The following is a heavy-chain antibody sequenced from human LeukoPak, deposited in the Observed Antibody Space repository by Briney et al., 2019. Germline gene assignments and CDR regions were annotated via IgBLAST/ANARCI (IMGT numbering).Heavy chain of an antibody. Sequence: PSETLSLTCAVYGGSFSGYYWSWIRQSPGKGLEWIGTIDNSGSAYYNPSLKSRVTISVDTSKDQLSLKVTSVTAADTAVYYCARPPGIAAAWFYPWGQGTLVTVSS. V-gene: IGHV4-34*01. CDR1: GGSFSGYY. CDR3: ARPPGIAAAWFYP. D-gene: IGHD6-13*01. J-gene: IGHJ5*02. CDR2: IDNSGSA.